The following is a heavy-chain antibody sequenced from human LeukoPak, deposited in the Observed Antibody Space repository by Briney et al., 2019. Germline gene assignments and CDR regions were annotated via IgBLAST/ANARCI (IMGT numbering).Heavy chain of an antibody. D-gene: IGHD3-10*01. CDR1: GYTFTGYY. V-gene: IGHV1-2*02. CDR3: ARDGSGSYYNYLNPTDY. CDR2: INPNSGGT. Sequence: GASVKVSCKASGYTFTGYYMHWVRQAPGQGLEWMGWINPNSGGTNYAQKFQGRVTMTRDTSISTAYMELSRLRSDDTAVYYCARDGSGSYYNYLNPTDYWGQGTLVTVSS. J-gene: IGHJ4*02.